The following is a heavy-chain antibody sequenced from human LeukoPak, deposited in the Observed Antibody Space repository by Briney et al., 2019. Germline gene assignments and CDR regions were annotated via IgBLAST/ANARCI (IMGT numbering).Heavy chain of an antibody. CDR2: INSDGSST. CDR1: GFTFSSYW. V-gene: IGHV3-74*01. J-gene: IGHJ3*02. CDR3: AKIAVAGGNAFDI. Sequence: GGSLRLSCAASGFTFSSYWMHWVRQAPGKGLVWVSRINSDGSSTSYADSVKGRFTISRDNSKNTLYLQMNSLRAEDTAVYYCAKIAVAGGNAFDIWGQGTMVTVSS. D-gene: IGHD6-19*01.